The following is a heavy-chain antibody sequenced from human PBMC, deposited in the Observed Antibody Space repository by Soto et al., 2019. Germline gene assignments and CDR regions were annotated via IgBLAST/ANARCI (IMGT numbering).Heavy chain of an antibody. J-gene: IGHJ4*02. CDR2: ISYDGNFK. CDR1: GFSFRSYG. V-gene: IGHV3-30*03. CDR3: ARDRALLHTTSRGCFDY. Sequence: QVELVESGGGVVQPGRSLRLSCAASGFSFRSYGMHWVRQAPGKGLEWVAAISYDGNFKYYTDSAKGRFTVSRDNSQNTLYLQMDSLRPEDTAVFFCARDRALLHTTSRGCFDYWGRGTLVTVSS. D-gene: IGHD2-2*01.